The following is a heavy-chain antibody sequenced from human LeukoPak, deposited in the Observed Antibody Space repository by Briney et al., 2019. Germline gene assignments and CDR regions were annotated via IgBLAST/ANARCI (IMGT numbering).Heavy chain of an antibody. D-gene: IGHD2-2*03. CDR1: GFTFSSYS. V-gene: IGHV3-21*04. CDR3: AKDGYCSSTNCYPAPY. J-gene: IGHJ4*02. CDR2: ISSSSSYI. Sequence: GGSLRLSCAASGFTFSSYSMNWVRQAPGKGLEWVSSISSSSSYIYYADSVKDRFTISRDNFKNTLYLQLNSLRAEDTAVYYCAKDGYCSSTNCYPAPYWGQGTLVTVSS.